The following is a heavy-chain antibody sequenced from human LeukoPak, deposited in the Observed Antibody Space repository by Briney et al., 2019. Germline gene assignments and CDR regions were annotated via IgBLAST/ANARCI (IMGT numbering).Heavy chain of an antibody. V-gene: IGHV1-69*13. Sequence: SVKVSCKASGGTFSSYAISWVRQAPGQGLEWMGGIIPIFGTANYAQKFQGRVTITADESTSTAYMELSSLRSEDTAVYYCANRGVYCSSTSCQGPYYYYGMDVWGKGTTVTVSS. J-gene: IGHJ6*04. CDR3: ANRGVYCSSTSCQGPYYYYGMDV. CDR1: GGTFSSYA. CDR2: IIPIFGTA. D-gene: IGHD2-2*01.